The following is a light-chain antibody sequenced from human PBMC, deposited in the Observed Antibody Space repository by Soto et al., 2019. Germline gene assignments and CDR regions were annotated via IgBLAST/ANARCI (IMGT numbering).Light chain of an antibody. CDR3: GTWDSSLSVVV. CDR2: ENN. J-gene: IGLJ2*01. Sequence: QSVLTQPPSVSAAPGQKVTISCSGSSSNIVNNYVSWYQQLPGTAPKLLIYENNKRPSGIPDRFSGSKSGTSATLGITGLQTGDEADYYCGTWDSSLSVVVFGGGTKVTVL. V-gene: IGLV1-51*02. CDR1: SSNIVNNY.